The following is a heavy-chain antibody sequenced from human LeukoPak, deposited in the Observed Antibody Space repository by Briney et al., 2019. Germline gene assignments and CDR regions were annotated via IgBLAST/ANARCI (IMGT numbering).Heavy chain of an antibody. J-gene: IGHJ4*02. CDR1: GYTFTGYY. CDR3: ARETNTYYDFWSGYNPFAY. Sequence: SVKVSCKASGYTFTGYYMHWVRQAPGQGLEWMGGIIPIFGTANYAQKFQGRVTITADKSTSTAYMELSSLRSEDTAVYYCARETNTYYDFWSGYNPFAYRGQGTLVTVSS. CDR2: IIPIFGTA. V-gene: IGHV1-69*06. D-gene: IGHD3-3*01.